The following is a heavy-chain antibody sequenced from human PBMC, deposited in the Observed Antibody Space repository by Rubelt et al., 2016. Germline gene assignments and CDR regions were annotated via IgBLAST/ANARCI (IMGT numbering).Heavy chain of an antibody. CDR2: ISYSGTT. CDR1: GGSISSSY. Sequence: QVQLQESGPGLVKPSETLSLICTVSGGSISSSYWSWIRQPPGKGLEWIGYISYSGTTNFNPSFRSRFTISVDTSKNQFSLKLSSVTAADTAVYYCARRPSRDAFDIWGQGTMVTVSS. CDR3: ARRPSRDAFDI. V-gene: IGHV4-59*08. J-gene: IGHJ3*02.